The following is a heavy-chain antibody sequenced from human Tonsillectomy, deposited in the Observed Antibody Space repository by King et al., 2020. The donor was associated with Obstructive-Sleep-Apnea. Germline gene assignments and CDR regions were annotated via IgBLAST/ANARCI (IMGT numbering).Heavy chain of an antibody. Sequence: QLQESGPGLVKPSETLSLTCTVSDGSISSYYWSWIRQPPGKGLEWIGYIYYSETTNYNPSLKSRATISMDTSKNQFSLRLSSVTAADTAVYYCARLGSGYLFDYWGQGALVTVSS. V-gene: IGHV4-59*08. CDR2: IYYSETT. D-gene: IGHD5-12*01. CDR3: ARLGSGYLFDY. J-gene: IGHJ4*02. CDR1: DGSISSYY.